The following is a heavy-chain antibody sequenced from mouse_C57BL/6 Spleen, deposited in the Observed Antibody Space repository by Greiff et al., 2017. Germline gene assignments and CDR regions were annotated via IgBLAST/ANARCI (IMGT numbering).Heavy chain of an antibody. CDR1: GFSLTSYA. D-gene: IGHD2-5*01. V-gene: IGHV2-9-1*01. CDR2: IWTGGGT. CDR3: ASAYSNYNAMDY. J-gene: IGHJ4*01. Sequence: VQRVESGPGLVAPSQRLSITCTVSGFSLTSYAISWVRRPPGTGLEWLGVIWTGGGTNYNSALKSRLSISKDNSKSHVFLKMNSLQTDDTARYYCASAYSNYNAMDYWGQGTAVTVSS.